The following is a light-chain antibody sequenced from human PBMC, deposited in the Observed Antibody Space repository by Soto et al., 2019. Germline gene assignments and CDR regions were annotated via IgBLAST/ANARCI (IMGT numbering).Light chain of an antibody. CDR1: SGHSSYA. CDR3: QTWGTAIRV. J-gene: IGLJ3*02. Sequence: QLVLTQSPSASASLGASVKLTCTLSSGHSSYAIAWHQQQPEKGPRYLMKLNSDGSHNKGDGIPDRFSGSSSGAERYLTISGLQSEDEADYYCQTWGTAIRVFGGGTKLTVL. CDR2: LNSDGSH. V-gene: IGLV4-69*01.